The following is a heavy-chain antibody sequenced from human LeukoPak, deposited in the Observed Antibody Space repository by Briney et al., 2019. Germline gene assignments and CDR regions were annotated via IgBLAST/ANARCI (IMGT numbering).Heavy chain of an antibody. V-gene: IGHV1-2*02. CDR3: ARDGPWLLEWSNTGFFDY. CDR1: GYTFTDYY. J-gene: IGHJ4*01. Sequence: RASVKVSCTASGYTFTDYYIHWVRQVPGQGLEWMGWVNPTSGGTTYAQKFEGRVTMTRDTSISTAYMELSRLTSDDTAVYYCARDGPWLLEWSNTGFFDYWGHGTLVTVSS. D-gene: IGHD3-3*01. CDR2: VNPTSGGT.